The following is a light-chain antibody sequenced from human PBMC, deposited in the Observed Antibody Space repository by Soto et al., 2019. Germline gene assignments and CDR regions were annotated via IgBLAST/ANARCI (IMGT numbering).Light chain of an antibody. CDR3: QQYLSYPYT. CDR1: QGISSY. J-gene: IGKJ2*01. CDR2: AAA. V-gene: IGKV1-8*01. Sequence: AIRMTQSPSSFSASTGDRVTITCRASQGISSYLAWYQQKPGKAPKLLIYAAATLQRGVPSRFSASGSGTDFILTISRLQSEDFATYYCQQYLSYPYTFGQGTKLEI.